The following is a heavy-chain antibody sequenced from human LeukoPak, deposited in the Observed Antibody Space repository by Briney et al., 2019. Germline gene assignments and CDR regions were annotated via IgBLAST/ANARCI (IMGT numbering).Heavy chain of an antibody. Sequence: GGSLRLSCAASGFTFSSYSMNWVRQAPGKGLEWVSSISSSSSYIYYADSVKGRFTISRDNAKNSLYLQMNSLRAEDTAVYYCARDLQRGSSSWPYNWFDPWGQGTLVTVSS. CDR2: ISSSSSYI. D-gene: IGHD6-13*01. V-gene: IGHV3-21*01. J-gene: IGHJ5*02. CDR3: ARDLQRGSSSWPYNWFDP. CDR1: GFTFSSYS.